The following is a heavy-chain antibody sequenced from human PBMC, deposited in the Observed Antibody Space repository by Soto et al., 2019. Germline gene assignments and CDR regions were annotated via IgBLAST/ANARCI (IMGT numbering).Heavy chain of an antibody. Sequence: EVQLVESGGGLVQPGGSLRLSCAASGFTFSSYSMNWVRQAPGKGLEGVSYISSSSSTIYYADSVKGRFTISRDNAKNSLYLQMNSLRDEDTAVYYCARGREYYYDSSGFDYWGQGTLVTVSS. D-gene: IGHD3-22*01. CDR2: ISSSSSTI. V-gene: IGHV3-48*02. CDR3: ARGREYYYDSSGFDY. CDR1: GFTFSSYS. J-gene: IGHJ4*02.